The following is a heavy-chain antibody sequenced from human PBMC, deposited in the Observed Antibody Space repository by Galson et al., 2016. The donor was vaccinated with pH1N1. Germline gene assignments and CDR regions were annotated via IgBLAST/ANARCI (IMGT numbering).Heavy chain of an antibody. CDR1: GFTFSSYA. CDR2: ITASGGNT. D-gene: IGHD6-13*01. CDR3: VKRPTAATGPFEY. J-gene: IGHJ4*02. Sequence: SLRLSCAASGFTFSSYAMSWVRQAPGKGLEWVSSITASGGNTYYADSVKGRFTISRDNPKNTLFLQMNGLRAEDTAVYYCVKRPTAATGPFEYWGQGTLVTVSS. V-gene: IGHV3-23*01.